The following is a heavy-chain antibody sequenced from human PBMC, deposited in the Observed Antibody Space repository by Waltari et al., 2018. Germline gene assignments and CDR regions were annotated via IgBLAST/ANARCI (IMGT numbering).Heavy chain of an antibody. D-gene: IGHD2-15*01. CDR3: ARDRGRGLYLDS. V-gene: IGHV4-4*02. Sequence: LGLVKPSGTLSVTCGVSGDSLSGSYWWSWVRQPPGKGLEWIGQIHGSGKTNYNPSLESRVTVSRDTSNNQFSLKLTSATAADTAVYYCARDRGRGLYLDSWGQGTLVTVSP. J-gene: IGHJ4*02. CDR1: GDSLSGSYW. CDR2: IHGSGKT.